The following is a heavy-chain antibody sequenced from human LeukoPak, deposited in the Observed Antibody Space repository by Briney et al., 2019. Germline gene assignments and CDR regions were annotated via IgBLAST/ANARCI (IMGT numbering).Heavy chain of an antibody. CDR3: ARHGGRYNWSPSD. D-gene: IGHD1-20*01. CDR1: GGSISSSVYY. CDR2: VYYSGSTSGTT. V-gene: IGHV4-39*01. J-gene: IGHJ4*02. Sequence: PSETLSLTCTVSGGSISSSVYYWGWIRQPPGKGLEWIGSVYYSGSTSGTTYYNTSLESRVTISVDTSQSQFSLKLSSVTAAGTAVYYCARHGGRYNWSPSDWGQGTLVTVSS.